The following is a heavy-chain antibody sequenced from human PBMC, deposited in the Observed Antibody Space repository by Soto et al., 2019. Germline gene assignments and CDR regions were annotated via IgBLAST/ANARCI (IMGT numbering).Heavy chain of an antibody. V-gene: IGHV1-69*06. Sequence: QVELVQSGAEVKKPGSSVKVSCQASEDTFRNYAISWVRQAPGQGLEWMGGIIPIFGTANYAQKFQGRVTINADTSANTVYLELSSLRSEDTAVYYWASTKYDSSAYYYWYLGLWGRGTLVTFSS. CDR1: EDTFRNYA. J-gene: IGHJ2*01. D-gene: IGHD3-22*01. CDR2: IIPIFGTA. CDR3: ASTKYDSSAYYYWYLGL.